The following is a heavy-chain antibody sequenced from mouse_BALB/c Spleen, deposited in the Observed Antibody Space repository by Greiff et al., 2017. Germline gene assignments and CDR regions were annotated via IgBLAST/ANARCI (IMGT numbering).Heavy chain of an antibody. V-gene: IGHV1-54*01. CDR3: ASGPYGNYPFAY. D-gene: IGHD2-1*01. CDR1: GYAFTNYL. J-gene: IGHJ3*01. CDR2: IHPSDSET. Sequence: QVQLQQSGAELVRPGTSVKVSCKASGYAFTNYLIEWVKQRPGQGLEWIGMIHPSDSETRLNQKFKDKATLTVDKSSSTAYMQLSSPTSEDSAVYYCASGPYGNYPFAYWGQGTLVTVSA.